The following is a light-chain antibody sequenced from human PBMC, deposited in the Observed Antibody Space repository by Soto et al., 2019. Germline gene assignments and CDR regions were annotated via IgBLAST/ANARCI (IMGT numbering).Light chain of an antibody. CDR1: SSDVGSYDL. V-gene: IGLV2-23*02. CDR2: EVT. J-gene: IGLJ2*01. Sequence: QSALTQPASVSGSPGQSITISCTGTSSDVGSYDLVSWYQQHPGEAPKLLIYEVTERPSGVSIRFSGSKSDYTASLTISGLRAEDEADYYCSSYAGRGVGVFGGATKLTVL. CDR3: SSYAGRGVGV.